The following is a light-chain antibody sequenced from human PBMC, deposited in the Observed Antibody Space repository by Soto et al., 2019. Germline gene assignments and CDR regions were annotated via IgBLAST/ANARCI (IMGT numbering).Light chain of an antibody. CDR3: LLSYSDAVA. Sequence: QDVVTQEPSLTVSPGGTVTLTCGSSTKAVASGHYPYWFQQKPGQAPRTLIYDTSKKHSWTPARFSGSLLGGKAALTLSGAQPEDEADYYCLLSYSDAVAFGGGTKVTVL. J-gene: IGLJ2*01. V-gene: IGLV7-46*01. CDR1: TKAVASGHY. CDR2: DTS.